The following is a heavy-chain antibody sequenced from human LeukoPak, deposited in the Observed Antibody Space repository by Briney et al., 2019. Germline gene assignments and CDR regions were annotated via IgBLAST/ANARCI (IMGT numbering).Heavy chain of an antibody. CDR3: ARDRGAPDSSGYYWFDP. D-gene: IGHD3-22*01. V-gene: IGHV1-46*01. CDR2: INPSGGFT. Sequence: ASVKVSCKASGYSFSTHWMHWVRQAPGQGLEWMGIINPSGGFTSYAQKLQGRVTVTRDMSTSTVYMELSNLRSEDTAVYYCARDRGAPDSSGYYWFDPWGQGTLVTVSS. J-gene: IGHJ5*02. CDR1: GYSFSTHW.